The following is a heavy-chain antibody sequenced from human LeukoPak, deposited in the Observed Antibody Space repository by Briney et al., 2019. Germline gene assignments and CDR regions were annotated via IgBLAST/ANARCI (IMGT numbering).Heavy chain of an antibody. J-gene: IGHJ4*02. CDR2: FDPEDGET. CDR1: GYTLTELS. CDR3: ARAAYTLGGGYYPDDY. V-gene: IGHV1-24*01. Sequence: ASVKVSCKVSGYTLTELSMHWVRQAPGKGLEWMGGFDPEDGETIYAQKFQGRVTMTEDTSTDTAYMELSRLRSDDTAVYYCARAAYTLGGGYYPDDYWGQGTLVTVSS. D-gene: IGHD3-22*01.